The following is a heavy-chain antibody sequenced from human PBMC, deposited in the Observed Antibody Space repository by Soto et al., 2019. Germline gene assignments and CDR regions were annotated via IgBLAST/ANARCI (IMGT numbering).Heavy chain of an antibody. CDR3: ARANWYSEY. D-gene: IGHD7-27*01. V-gene: IGHV4-59*11. CDR2: IYYTGST. CDR1: GCSINNHY. Sequence: QVHLQESGPGLVKPSETLSLTCTVSGCSINNHYWSWIRQPPGEGLEWIGYIYYTGSTNYNPSLKSRVTMSVDTSKNQFSLNLASLTAADTAIYYCARANWYSEYWGQGTLVTVSS. J-gene: IGHJ4*02.